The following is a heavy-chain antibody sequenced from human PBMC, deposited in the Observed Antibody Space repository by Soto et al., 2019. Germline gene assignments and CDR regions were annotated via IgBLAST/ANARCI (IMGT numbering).Heavy chain of an antibody. Sequence: EVQLLASGGGLVQPGGSLRLSCAASGFTFSNYAMNWVRQAPGKGLEWVSTISGSGSSPYYADSVKGRFTISRDNSKNTLYLQMDSLRAGDSAIYYCAKEGNSGLYYFDYWGQGTLVTVSS. CDR1: GFTFSNYA. J-gene: IGHJ4*02. CDR3: AKEGNSGLYYFDY. CDR2: ISGSGSSP. D-gene: IGHD6-19*01. V-gene: IGHV3-23*01.